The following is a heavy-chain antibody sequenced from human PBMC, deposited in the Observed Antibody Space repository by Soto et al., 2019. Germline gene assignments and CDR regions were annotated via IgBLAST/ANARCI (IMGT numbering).Heavy chain of an antibody. J-gene: IGHJ4*02. Sequence: GRSLRLSCAASGFTFSSYAMSSPRQAPGKALEWVSVTSGSGGSTDYTHSVKGRFTISRDKSKITLYLQMNGLRAGDTAVYYCAKPPLSGYYVFDYFGQGSLVTVS. D-gene: IGHD3-22*01. V-gene: IGHV3-23*01. CDR3: AKPPLSGYYVFDY. CDR1: GFTFSSYA. CDR2: TSGSGGST.